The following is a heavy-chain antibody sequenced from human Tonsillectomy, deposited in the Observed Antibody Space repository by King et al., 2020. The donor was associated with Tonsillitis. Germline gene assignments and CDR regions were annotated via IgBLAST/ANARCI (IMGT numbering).Heavy chain of an antibody. CDR1: GFTFSNYG. D-gene: IGHD4-17*01. J-gene: IGHJ3*02. CDR2: IWSDGSNK. V-gene: IGHV3-33*08. Sequence: VQLVESGGGVVQPGRSLRLSCAASGFTFSNYGMHWVRQAPGKGLEWVAVIWSDGSNKYYADSVKGRFTISRDNSKNTLYLQMNSLRAEDTAVYYCAREGSTQDYGNAFDIWGQGTMGTVSS. CDR3: AREGSTQDYGNAFDI.